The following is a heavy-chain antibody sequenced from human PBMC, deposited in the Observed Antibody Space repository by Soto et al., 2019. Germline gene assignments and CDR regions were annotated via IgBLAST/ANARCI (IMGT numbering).Heavy chain of an antibody. CDR1: GYSFSSYW. J-gene: IGHJ2*01. CDR3: ASRIGGGWYFDL. D-gene: IGHD3-10*01. Sequence: EVQLVQSGAEVKKPGESLKISCKGSGYSFSSYWIGWVRQMPGQGLEWMGIIYAGDSEIRYSPAFQGQVTISADKSISTAYLDWSRLKASDTAMYFCASRIGGGWYFDLWGRGTLITVSS. CDR2: IYAGDSEI. V-gene: IGHV5-51*03.